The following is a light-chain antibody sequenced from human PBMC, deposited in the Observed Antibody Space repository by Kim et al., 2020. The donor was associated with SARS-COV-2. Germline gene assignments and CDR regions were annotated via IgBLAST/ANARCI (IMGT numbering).Light chain of an antibody. CDR2: GAS. Sequence: SPGERPTLSCRASQSVSSSYLAWYQQKPGQAPRLLIYGASSRATGIPDRFSGSGSGTDFTLTISRLEPEDFAVYYCQQYGSSSITFGQGTRLEIK. CDR3: QQYGSSSIT. V-gene: IGKV3-20*01. CDR1: QSVSSSY. J-gene: IGKJ5*01.